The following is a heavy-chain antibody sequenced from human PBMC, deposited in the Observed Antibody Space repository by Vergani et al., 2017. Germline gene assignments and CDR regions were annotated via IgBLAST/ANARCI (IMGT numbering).Heavy chain of an antibody. D-gene: IGHD3-22*01. Sequence: QVQLQESGPGLVKPSQTLSLTCTVSGGSISSGSYYWSWIRQPAGKGLEWIGRIYTSGSTNYNPSLKSRVTISVDTSKNQFSLKLSSVTAADTAVYYCARGKITMIVMDYFDYWGQGTLVTVSS. CDR2: IYTSGST. CDR1: GGSISSGSYY. J-gene: IGHJ4*02. V-gene: IGHV4-61*02. CDR3: ARGKITMIVMDYFDY.